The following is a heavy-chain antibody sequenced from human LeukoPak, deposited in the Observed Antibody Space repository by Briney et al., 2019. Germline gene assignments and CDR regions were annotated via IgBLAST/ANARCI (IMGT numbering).Heavy chain of an antibody. CDR1: GVNFSSYW. Sequence: PGGSLRLSCAVSGVNFSSYWMSWVCQAPGKGLEWVANIKQDGSEEYYVDSVKDRFTISTDNAKNSLYLQMNSLRAEDTAVYYCARDAYYDFWSGYPRYFDYWGQGTLVTVSS. V-gene: IGHV3-7*01. D-gene: IGHD3-3*01. J-gene: IGHJ4*02. CDR3: ARDAYYDFWSGYPRYFDY. CDR2: IKQDGSEE.